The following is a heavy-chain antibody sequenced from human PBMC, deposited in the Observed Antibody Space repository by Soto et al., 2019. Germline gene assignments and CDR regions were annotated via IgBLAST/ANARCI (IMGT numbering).Heavy chain of an antibody. CDR2: TYYRSKWYN. V-gene: IGHV6-1*01. J-gene: IGHJ6*02. CDR1: GDTVSSNSAA. CDR3: ARGGYGMDV. Sequence: SQTLSLTCAISGDTVSSNSAAWTWIRQSPSRGLEWLGKTYYRSKWYNEYAVSVKSRISINADTSKNQFSLQLDSVTPEDTAVYYCARGGYGMDVWGQGTTVTVSS.